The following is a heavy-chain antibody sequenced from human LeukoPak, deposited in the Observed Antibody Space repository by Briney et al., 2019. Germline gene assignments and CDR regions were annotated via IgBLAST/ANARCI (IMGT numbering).Heavy chain of an antibody. D-gene: IGHD6-13*01. J-gene: IGHJ4*02. CDR2: ISSSSSTI. CDR3: ARVTPGYSSSWVFDY. Sequence: GGSLRLSCAASGFTFSSYSMNWVRQAPGKGLEWVSYISSSSSTIYYADSVKGRFTISRDNAKNSLYLQMNCLRAEDTAVYYCARVTPGYSSSWVFDYWGQGTLVTVSS. CDR1: GFTFSSYS. V-gene: IGHV3-48*01.